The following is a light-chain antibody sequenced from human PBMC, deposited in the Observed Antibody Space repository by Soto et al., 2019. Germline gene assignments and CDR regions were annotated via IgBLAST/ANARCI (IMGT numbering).Light chain of an antibody. CDR2: DAS. V-gene: IGKV3-11*01. CDR3: QQRTTWPLT. J-gene: IGKJ4*01. Sequence: EVVLTQSPATLSLSPGQRATLSCRASQSLSSYLAWYQQKPGQAPRLLIYDASNKATGIPARLSGSGSGTDFTLTISSLEPEDFAIYYCQQRTTWPLTFGGGTKVEIK. CDR1: QSLSSY.